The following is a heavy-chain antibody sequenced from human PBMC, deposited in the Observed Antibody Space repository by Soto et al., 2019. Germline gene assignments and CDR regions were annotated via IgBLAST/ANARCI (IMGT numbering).Heavy chain of an antibody. CDR3: AMNGVATKAFDI. CDR1: GYTFTGYY. Sequence: GASVKVSCKASGYTFTGYYMHWVRQAPGQGLEWMGWINPNSGGTNYAQKFQGWVTMTRDTSISTAHMELSRLRSEDTAVYYCAMNGVATKAFDIWGQGTMVTVS. V-gene: IGHV1-2*04. J-gene: IGHJ3*02. CDR2: INPNSGGT. D-gene: IGHD5-12*01.